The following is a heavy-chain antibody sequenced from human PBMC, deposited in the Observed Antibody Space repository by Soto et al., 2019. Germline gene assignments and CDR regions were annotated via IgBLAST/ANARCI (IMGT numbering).Heavy chain of an antibody. D-gene: IGHD6-19*01. V-gene: IGHV1-2*02. CDR2: INPNSGGT. CDR1: GYSFSDYY. Sequence: ASVKVSCKASGYSFSDYYLHWVRQAPGQGLEWMGWINPNSGGTNYAQKFQGRVTMTRATSISTAYMELSSLTSDDTAMYYCARRSSGWSDYWGQGTLVTVSS. CDR3: ARRSSGWSDY. J-gene: IGHJ4*02.